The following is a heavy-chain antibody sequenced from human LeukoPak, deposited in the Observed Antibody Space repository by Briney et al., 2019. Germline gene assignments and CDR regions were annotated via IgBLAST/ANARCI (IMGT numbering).Heavy chain of an antibody. CDR2: INWNGSGA. CDR3: AREAHSDKARRRGYPGWYFDL. Sequence: GGSLRLSCAASGFTFDDYGMSWVRQVPGKGLEWVSGINWNGSGAGYADSVKGRFTISRDNAKNSLYLQMDSLRADDTAIFYCAREAHSDKARRRGYPGWYFDLWGRGTLITVSS. J-gene: IGHJ2*01. CDR1: GFTFDDYG. V-gene: IGHV3-20*04. D-gene: IGHD5-12*01.